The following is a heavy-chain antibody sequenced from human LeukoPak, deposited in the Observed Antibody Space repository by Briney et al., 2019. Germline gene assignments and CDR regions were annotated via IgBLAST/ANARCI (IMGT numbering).Heavy chain of an antibody. V-gene: IGHV3-11*01. CDR3: ARVGDRSDYFYYLDY. J-gene: IGHJ4*02. Sequence: GGSLTLSCAASGFTFSDYYMAWVRQAPGRGLEWVSHISGRASSMYHADSVKGRFTISRDSAKSSLYLQMNSLKVEDTAVYFCARVGDRSDYFYYLDYWGQGNLATVSS. CDR1: GFTFSDYY. D-gene: IGHD3-22*01. CDR2: ISGRASSM.